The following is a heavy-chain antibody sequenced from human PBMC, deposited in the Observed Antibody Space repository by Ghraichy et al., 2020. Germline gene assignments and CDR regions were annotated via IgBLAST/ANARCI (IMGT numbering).Heavy chain of an antibody. Sequence: SQTLSLTCAISGDSVSSNSVAWNWIRQSPSRGLEWLGRTYYMSKWYNEYAVSVRSRIAINPDTSKNHFSLQFNSVTPEDTAVYYCASWNHAMMYFDFWCQGALVTVSS. CDR2: TYYMSKWYN. D-gene: IGHD1-1*01. V-gene: IGHV6-1*01. CDR1: GDSVSSNSVA. CDR3: ASWNHAMMYFDF. J-gene: IGHJ4*02.